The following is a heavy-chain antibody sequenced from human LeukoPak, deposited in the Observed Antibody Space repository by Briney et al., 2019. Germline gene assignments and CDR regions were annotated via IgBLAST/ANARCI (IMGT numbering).Heavy chain of an antibody. J-gene: IGHJ3*02. D-gene: IGHD3-22*01. CDR1: GGSISSSSCY. CDR3: ARHYDSSGYYAFDI. V-gene: IGHV4-39*01. Sequence: SETLSLTCTVSGGSISSSSCYWGWIRQPPGKGLEWIGSIYYSGSTYYNPSLKSRVTISVDTSKNQFSLKLSSVTAADTAVYYCARHYDSSGYYAFDIWGQGTMVTVSS. CDR2: IYYSGST.